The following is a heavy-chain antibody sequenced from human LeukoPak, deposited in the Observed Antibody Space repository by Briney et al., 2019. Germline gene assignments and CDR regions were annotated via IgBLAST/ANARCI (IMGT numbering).Heavy chain of an antibody. V-gene: IGHV3-23*01. CDR1: GFTFSSYA. CDR3: VKDLHYDILTGYSY. Sequence: GGSLRLSCAASGFTFSSYAMSWVRQAPGKGLEWVSGISGSGGSTYYADSVRGRFTISRDNSKNTLYLQMNSLRAEDTAVYYCVKDLHYDILTGYSYWGQGTLVTVSS. CDR2: ISGSGGST. D-gene: IGHD3-9*01. J-gene: IGHJ4*02.